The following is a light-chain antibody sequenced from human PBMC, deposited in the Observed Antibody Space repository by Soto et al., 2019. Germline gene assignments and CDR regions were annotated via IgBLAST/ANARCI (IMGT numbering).Light chain of an antibody. Sequence: EIVLTQSPGTLSLSPGERATLSCRASQSVSSGYLAWYQQKPGRAPRLLIYDASSRATGIPDRFSGSGSGTDFTLTISRLEPEDFAVYYCQQYSISPRTFGQGTKVEIK. V-gene: IGKV3-20*01. CDR3: QQYSISPRT. J-gene: IGKJ1*01. CDR1: QSVSSGY. CDR2: DAS.